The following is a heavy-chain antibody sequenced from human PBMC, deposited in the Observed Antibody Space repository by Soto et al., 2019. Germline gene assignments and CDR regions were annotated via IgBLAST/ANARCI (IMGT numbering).Heavy chain of an antibody. D-gene: IGHD2-2*02. CDR2: ISSSSSYI. V-gene: IGHV3-21*01. J-gene: IGHJ5*02. Sequence: PXGSRRLSCAASGFTFSSYNMNWVRQAPGKGLEWVSSISSSSSYIYYADSVKGRFTISRDNAKNSLYLQMNSLRAEDTAVYYCARALLGYCSSTSCYNGPWGQGSLVTVSS. CDR1: GFTFSSYN. CDR3: ARALLGYCSSTSCYNGP.